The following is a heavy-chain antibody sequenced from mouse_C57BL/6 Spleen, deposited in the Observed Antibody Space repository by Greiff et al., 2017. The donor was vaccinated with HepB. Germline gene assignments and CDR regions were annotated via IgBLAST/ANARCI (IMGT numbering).Heavy chain of an antibody. Sequence: QVQLQQPGAELVKPGASVKLSCKASGYTFTSYWMHWVKQRPGQGLEWIGMIHPNSGSTNYNEKFKSKATLTVDKSSSTAYMQLSSLTSEDSAVYCSARERNCYGSSFDYWGQGTTLTVSS. V-gene: IGHV1-64*01. D-gene: IGHD1-1*01. CDR3: ARERNCYGSSFDY. J-gene: IGHJ2*01. CDR1: GYTFTSYW. CDR2: IHPNSGST.